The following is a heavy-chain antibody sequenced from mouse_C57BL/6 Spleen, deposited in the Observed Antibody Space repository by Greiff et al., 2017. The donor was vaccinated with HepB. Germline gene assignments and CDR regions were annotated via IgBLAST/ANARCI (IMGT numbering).Heavy chain of an antibody. Sequence: QVQLQQPGAELVKPGASVKMSCKASGYTFTSYWITWVKQRPGQGLEWIGDMYPGSGSTNYNEKFKSKATLTVDTSSSTAYMQLSSLTSEDSAVYYCARVTTVVAGDYWGQGTTLTVSS. CDR2: MYPGSGST. CDR1: GYTFTSYW. CDR3: ARVTTVVAGDY. J-gene: IGHJ2*01. D-gene: IGHD1-1*01. V-gene: IGHV1-55*01.